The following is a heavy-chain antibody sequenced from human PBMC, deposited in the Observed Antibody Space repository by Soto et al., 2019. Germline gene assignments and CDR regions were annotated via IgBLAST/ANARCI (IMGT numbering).Heavy chain of an antibody. V-gene: IGHV1-69*08. CDR2: VIPLLDAS. CDR3: ASGKSQMTQDRMGFYYYMDV. Sequence: QVQLVQSGAEVKKPGSSVKISCTTSGGTFFNYTFTWVRRAPGQGLEWMGRVIPLLDASNYAEKFQDRVTITADKSTSTAYMELSGLKSDDSAIYYCASGKSQMTQDRMGFYYYMDVWGKGTTVTVSS. D-gene: IGHD2-15*01. J-gene: IGHJ6*03. CDR1: GGTFFNYT.